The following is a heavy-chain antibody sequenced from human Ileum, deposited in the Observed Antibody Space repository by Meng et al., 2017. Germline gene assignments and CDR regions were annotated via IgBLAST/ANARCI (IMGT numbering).Heavy chain of an antibody. CDR1: GYIFKHYW. V-gene: IGHV5-51*01. Sequence: ESLKISCQGSGYIFKHYWSGWVRQTPGKGLEWMGIIFPGDSDTRYSPSFQGQFIISADKSLDTAYLHLSSLKASATAMYYCARYLVGGLVGDSWGQGTLVTVSS. CDR3: ARYLVGGLVGDS. CDR2: IFPGDSDT. J-gene: IGHJ4*02. D-gene: IGHD3-16*02.